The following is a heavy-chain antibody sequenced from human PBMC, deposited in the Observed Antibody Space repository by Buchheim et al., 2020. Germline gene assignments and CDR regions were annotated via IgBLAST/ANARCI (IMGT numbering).Heavy chain of an antibody. CDR2: ISYDGSNK. D-gene: IGHD3-3*01. J-gene: IGHJ4*02. V-gene: IGHV3-30*18. CDR1: GFTFSSYG. Sequence: QVQLVESGGGVVQPGRSLRLSCAASGFTFSSYGMHWVRQAPGKGLEWVAVISYDGSNKYYADSVKGRFTISRDNYTNTLYLQMNSLRAEDTAVYYCAKSILKAKFDYWGQGTL. CDR3: AKSILKAKFDY.